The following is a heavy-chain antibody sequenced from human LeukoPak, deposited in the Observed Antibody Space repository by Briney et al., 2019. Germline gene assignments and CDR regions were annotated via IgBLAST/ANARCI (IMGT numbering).Heavy chain of an antibody. V-gene: IGHV4-34*01. CDR2: INHSAST. Sequence: SETLSLTCAAYGGSFSGYYWSWIRQPPGKGLEWIGEINHSASTNYNPSLKSRVTLSVDTSKNQFSLNLSSVCAPDTAVYYCARVSSAWSDAFDIWGQRTMVTVSS. CDR3: ARVSSAWSDAFDI. J-gene: IGHJ3*02. D-gene: IGHD6-19*01. CDR1: GGSFSGYY.